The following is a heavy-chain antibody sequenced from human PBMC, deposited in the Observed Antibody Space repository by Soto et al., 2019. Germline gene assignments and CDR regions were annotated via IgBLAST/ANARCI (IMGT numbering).Heavy chain of an antibody. D-gene: IGHD3-16*01. CDR1: GFTFSDYY. J-gene: IGHJ4*02. V-gene: IGHV3-11*06. CDR3: TRDPRLLDY. CDR2: ISGTTTDT. Sequence: PGGSLRLSCAASGFTFSDYYMTWIRQAPGKGLEWLSYISGTTTDTNYAESVKGRFAISRDNAKNSLYLEMSNLRVEDTAMYYCTRDPRLLDYWGPGTLVTVSS.